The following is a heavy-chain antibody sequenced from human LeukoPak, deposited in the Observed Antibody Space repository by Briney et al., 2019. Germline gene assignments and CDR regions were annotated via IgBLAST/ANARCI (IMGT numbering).Heavy chain of an antibody. CDR2: ISSSSSYI. CDR1: GFTFSSYS. CDR3: ARDTRGIYDYIWGSYRYTAIGY. J-gene: IGHJ4*02. Sequence: GGSLRLSCAASGFTFSSYSMNWVRQAPGKGLEWVSSISSSSSYIYYADSVKGRFTNSRDNAKNSLYLQMNSLRAEDTAVYYCARDTRGIYDYIWGSYRYTAIGYWGQGTLVTVSS. V-gene: IGHV3-21*01. D-gene: IGHD3-16*02.